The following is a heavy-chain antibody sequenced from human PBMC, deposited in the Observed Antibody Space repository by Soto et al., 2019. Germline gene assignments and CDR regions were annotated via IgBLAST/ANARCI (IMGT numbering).Heavy chain of an antibody. V-gene: IGHV4-31*03. J-gene: IGHJ4*02. D-gene: IGHD6-13*01. CDR3: ARIGIAGDY. CDR1: GGSISSGGYY. Sequence: SETLSLTCTVSGGSISSGGYYWSWIRQHPGKGLEWIGYIYYSGSTYYNPSLKSRVTISVDTSKNKFSLKPSPVTAADTAVYYCARIGIAGDYWGQGTLVTVSS. CDR2: IYYSGST.